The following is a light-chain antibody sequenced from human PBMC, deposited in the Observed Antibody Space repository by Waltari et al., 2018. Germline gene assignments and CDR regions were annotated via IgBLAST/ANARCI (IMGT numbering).Light chain of an antibody. CDR2: RND. V-gene: IGLV1-44*01. CDR3: AAWDDSLHGRWE. Sequence: QSVLTQPPSASGTPGQRVTISCSGSSSNIGNNVVNGYQQVPGTTPKLLIYRNDQRPSGVPDRFSGSKSGTSASLAISGLRSEDEADYYCAAWDDSLHGRWEFGGGTKVTVL. CDR1: SSNIGNNV. J-gene: IGLJ3*02.